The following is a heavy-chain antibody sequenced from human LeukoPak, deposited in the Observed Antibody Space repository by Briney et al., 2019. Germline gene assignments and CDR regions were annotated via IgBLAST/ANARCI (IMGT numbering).Heavy chain of an antibody. D-gene: IGHD2-2*01. CDR1: GGSISSGSNY. CDR2: IYTSGST. Sequence: ASQTLSLTCTVSGGSISSGSNYWSWIRQPAGKGLEWIGRIYTSGSTNYNPSLKSRVTISVDTSKNQFSLKLSSVTAADTAVYYCARAHYQLLSLDYWGQGTLVTVSS. J-gene: IGHJ4*02. V-gene: IGHV4-61*02. CDR3: ARAHYQLLSLDY.